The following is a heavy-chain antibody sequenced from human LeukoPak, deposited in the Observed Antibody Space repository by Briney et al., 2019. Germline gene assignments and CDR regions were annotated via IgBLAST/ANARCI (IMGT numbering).Heavy chain of an antibody. D-gene: IGHD2-2*01. CDR1: GFTFSSYA. V-gene: IGHV3-23*01. CDR3: AKDAKKIVVVPAANDY. CDR2: ISGSGGST. J-gene: IGHJ4*02. Sequence: PGGSLRLSCAASGFTFSSYAMSWVRQAPGKGLEWVSAISGSGGSTYYADSVKGRFTISRDNSKNTLYLQMNSLRAEDTAVYYCAKDAKKIVVVPAANDYWGQGTLVTVSS.